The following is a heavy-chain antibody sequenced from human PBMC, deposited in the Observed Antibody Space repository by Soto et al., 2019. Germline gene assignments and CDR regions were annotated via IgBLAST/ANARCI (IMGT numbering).Heavy chain of an antibody. D-gene: IGHD3-22*01. CDR3: ARSDYYDSSGFYYDC. J-gene: IGHJ4*02. V-gene: IGHV1-46*01. Sequence: QVQLVQSGAEVKKPGASVKVSCKASGYSFTNHYIHWVRQAPGQGLEWMGIINPSGGSTNYLQKFQGRITMTRDTSTSTVYMELSRLRSEDTAVYLCARSDYYDSSGFYYDCWGQGTLVTVSS. CDR2: INPSGGST. CDR1: GYSFTNHY.